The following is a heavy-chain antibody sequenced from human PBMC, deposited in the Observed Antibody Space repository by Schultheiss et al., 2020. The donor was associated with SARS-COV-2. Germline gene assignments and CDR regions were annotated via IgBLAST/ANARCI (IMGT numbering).Heavy chain of an antibody. CDR1: GFTFSSYW. D-gene: IGHD4-17*01. V-gene: IGHV3-48*01. CDR2: ISSSSSTI. CDR3: ARHDYGDYVDY. Sequence: GGSLRLSCAASGFTFSSYWMSWVRQAPGKGLEWVSYISSSSSTIYYADSVKGRFTISRDNAKNSLYLQMNSLRAEDTAVYYCARHDYGDYVDYWGQGTLVTVSS. J-gene: IGHJ4*02.